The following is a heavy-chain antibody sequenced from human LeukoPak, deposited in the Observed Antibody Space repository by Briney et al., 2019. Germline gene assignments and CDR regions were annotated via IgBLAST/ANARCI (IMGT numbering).Heavy chain of an antibody. Sequence: ASAKVSCKASGYTFTSYGISWVRQAPGQGLEWMGWISAYNGNTNYAQKLQGRVTMTTDTSTSTAYMELRSLRSDDTAVYYCARSFPHVVVVPAAIPLDYWGQGTLVTVSS. CDR1: GYTFTSYG. D-gene: IGHD2-2*02. CDR2: ISAYNGNT. V-gene: IGHV1-18*01. CDR3: ARSFPHVVVVPAAIPLDY. J-gene: IGHJ4*02.